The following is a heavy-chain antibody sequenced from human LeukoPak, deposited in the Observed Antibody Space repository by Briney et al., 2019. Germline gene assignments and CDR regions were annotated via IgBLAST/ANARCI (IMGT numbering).Heavy chain of an antibody. V-gene: IGHV5-51*01. CDR3: AKLGDCSSISCYGSYYYQYYMDV. CDR1: GYSFTNSW. CDR2: IYPGDSAI. Sequence: LGESLKISCMGSGYSFTNSWIGWVRQMPGKGLGLMGIIYPGDSAIKYSPAYLGQVTISADKSISSAYLQWSSLKASDTAIYYCAKLGDCSSISCYGSYYYQYYMDVWGKGTTVTVSS. J-gene: IGHJ6*03. D-gene: IGHD2-2*01.